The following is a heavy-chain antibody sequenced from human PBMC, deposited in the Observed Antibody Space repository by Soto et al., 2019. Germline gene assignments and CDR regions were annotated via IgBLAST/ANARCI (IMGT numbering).Heavy chain of an antibody. J-gene: IGHJ6*02. CDR1: GYTFTGYY. V-gene: IGHV1-2*02. CDR3: ARGMQQPSYYYGMDV. Sequence: ASVKVSCKASGYTFTGYYMHWVRQAPGQGPEWMGWINPNSGGTNYAQKFQGRVTMTRDTSISTAYMELSRLRSDDTAVYYCARGMQQPSYYYGMDVWGQGTTVTVSS. D-gene: IGHD6-13*01. CDR2: INPNSGGT.